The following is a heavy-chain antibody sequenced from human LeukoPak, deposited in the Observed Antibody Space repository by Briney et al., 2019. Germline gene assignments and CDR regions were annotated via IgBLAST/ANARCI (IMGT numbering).Heavy chain of an antibody. Sequence: SETLSLTCAVYGGSFSGYYWSWIRQPPGKGLEWIGEINHSGSTNYNPSLKSRVTISVDTSKNQFSLKLSSVTAADTAVYYCARAILHYYDSSGYSPGTADAFDIWGQGTMVTVSS. CDR3: ARAILHYYDSSGYSPGTADAFDI. CDR2: INHSGST. CDR1: GGSFSGYY. V-gene: IGHV4-34*01. J-gene: IGHJ3*02. D-gene: IGHD3-22*01.